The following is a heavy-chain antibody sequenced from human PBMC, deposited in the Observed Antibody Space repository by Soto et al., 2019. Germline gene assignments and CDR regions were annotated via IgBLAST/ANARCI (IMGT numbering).Heavy chain of an antibody. CDR3: ARDRVLAAAGTARYYYGMDV. D-gene: IGHD6-13*01. J-gene: IGHJ6*02. V-gene: IGHV1-3*01. Sequence: ASVKVSFKASGDTFTSYAMHWVRQAPGQRLEWMGWINAGNGNTKYSQKFQGRVTITRDTSASTAYMELSSLRSEDTAVYYCARDRVLAAAGTARYYYGMDVWGQGTTVTVSS. CDR2: INAGNGNT. CDR1: GDTFTSYA.